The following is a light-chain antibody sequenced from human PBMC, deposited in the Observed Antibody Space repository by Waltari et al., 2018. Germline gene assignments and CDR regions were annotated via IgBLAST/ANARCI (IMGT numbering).Light chain of an antibody. V-gene: IGLV1-44*01. CDR1: SSNIGINT. Sequence: QSVLTQPPLASGTPGQRVTISCSGNSSNIGINTVTWYQQLPGTAPKLLLYANYHRPSGVPDRFSASKSDPSASLAISGLQSEDEADYFCATWDDSLNGRVFGGGTKLAVL. J-gene: IGLJ3*02. CDR3: ATWDDSLNGRV. CDR2: ANY.